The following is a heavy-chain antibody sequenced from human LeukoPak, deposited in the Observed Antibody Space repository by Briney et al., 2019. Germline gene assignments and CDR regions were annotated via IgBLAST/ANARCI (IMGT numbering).Heavy chain of an antibody. CDR3: AKDSRIFGVVMDGAFDI. V-gene: IGHV3-23*01. CDR1: GFTFSSYA. CDR2: ISGSGGST. D-gene: IGHD3-3*01. J-gene: IGHJ3*02. Sequence: PGGSLRLSCAASGFTFSSYAMSWVRQAPGKGLEWVSAISGSGGSTYYADSVKGRFTISRDNSKNTLYLQMNSLRAEDTAVYYCAKDSRIFGVVMDGAFDIWGQGTMVTVSS.